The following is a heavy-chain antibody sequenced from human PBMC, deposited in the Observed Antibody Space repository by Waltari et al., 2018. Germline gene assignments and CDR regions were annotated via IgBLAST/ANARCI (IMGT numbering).Heavy chain of an antibody. D-gene: IGHD3-10*01. CDR3: ARDRERPYYYGSGSYYDAFDI. V-gene: IGHV4-38-2*02. J-gene: IGHJ3*02. CDR2: IYHSGST. Sequence: QVQLQESGPGLVKPSETLSLTCAVSGYSISSGYYWGWIRQPPGQGLEWIGSIYHSGSTYYNPSLKSRVTISVDTSKNQFSLKLSSVTAADTAVYYCARDRERPYYYGSGSYYDAFDIWGQGTMVTVSS. CDR1: GYSISSGYY.